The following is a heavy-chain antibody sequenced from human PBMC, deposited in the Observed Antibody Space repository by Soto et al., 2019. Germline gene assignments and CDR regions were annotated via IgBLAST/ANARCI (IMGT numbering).Heavy chain of an antibody. J-gene: IGHJ6*02. D-gene: IGHD3-9*01. CDR1: GFTFNSYA. CDR3: AREGAYFECGYGRDV. CDR2: ISHDGNSI. V-gene: IGHV3-30-3*01. Sequence: QVQLVESGGGVVQPGRSLRLSCVASGFTFNSYAMHWVRQAPGKGLEWVADISHDGNSIYYADSVKGRFTISRDKSKNTVYLEMNGLRAEDTAVYYCAREGAYFECGYGRDVWGPGTTVTVSS.